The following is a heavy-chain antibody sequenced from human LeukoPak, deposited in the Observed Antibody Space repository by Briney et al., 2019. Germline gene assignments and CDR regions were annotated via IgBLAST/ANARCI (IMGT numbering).Heavy chain of an antibody. J-gene: IGHJ6*02. CDR2: IYYSGST. CDR3: AREGDYGDLRGYYGMDV. D-gene: IGHD4-17*01. Sequence: KSSQTLSLTCTVSGGSISSGGYYWSWIRQHPGKGLEWIGYIYYSGSTYYNPSLKSRVTISVDTSKNQFSLKLSSVTAADTAVYYCAREGDYGDLRGYYGMDVWGQGTTVTVSS. CDR1: GGSISSGGYY. V-gene: IGHV4-31*03.